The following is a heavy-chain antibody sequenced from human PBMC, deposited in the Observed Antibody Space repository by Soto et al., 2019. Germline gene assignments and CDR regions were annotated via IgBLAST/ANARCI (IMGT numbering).Heavy chain of an antibody. CDR1: GFSFSDHY. D-gene: IGHD1-7*01. CDR2: ISSSGTTI. J-gene: IGHJ3*02. CDR3: ARDQGITGTVI. V-gene: IGHV3-11*01. Sequence: GGSLRLSCAASGFSFSDHYMSWIRQAPGKGLEWVSYISSSGTTIYYADSVKGRFTISRDNAKNSLYLQMSSLRAEDTAVYYCARDQGITGTVIWGQGTMVTVSS.